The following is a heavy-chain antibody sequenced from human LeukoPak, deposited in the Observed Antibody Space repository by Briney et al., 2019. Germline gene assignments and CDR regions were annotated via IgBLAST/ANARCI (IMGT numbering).Heavy chain of an antibody. Sequence: SETLSLTCAVYGGSFSGYYWSWIRQPPGKGLEWIGEINHSGSTNYNPSLKSRVTISVDTSKNQFSLKLSSVTAADTAVYYCARVVRAAAGTGGYDYWGQGTLVTVFS. CDR1: GGSFSGYY. V-gene: IGHV4-34*01. D-gene: IGHD6-13*01. CDR2: INHSGST. CDR3: ARVVRAAAGTGGYDY. J-gene: IGHJ4*02.